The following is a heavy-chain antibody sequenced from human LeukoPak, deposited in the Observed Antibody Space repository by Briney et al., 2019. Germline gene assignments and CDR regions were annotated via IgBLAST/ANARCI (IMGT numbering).Heavy chain of an antibody. CDR3: ARHAEYCSSTSCYNFDY. J-gene: IGHJ4*02. V-gene: IGHV5-51*01. CDR1: VDSFTSYW. Sequence: GESLKISCKCSVDSFTSYWIGWVRQMPGKGLEWMRIIYPGDSDTRYSPSFQGQVTISADKSISTAYLQWSSLKASATAMYYCARHAEYCSSTSCYNFDYWGQGTLVTVSS. D-gene: IGHD2-2*02. CDR2: IYPGDSDT.